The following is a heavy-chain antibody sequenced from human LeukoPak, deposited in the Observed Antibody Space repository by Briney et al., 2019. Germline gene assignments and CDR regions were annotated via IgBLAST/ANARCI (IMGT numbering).Heavy chain of an antibody. Sequence: PGGSLRLSCTASGFTFGDYAMTWVRQAPGKGLEWVGFIRSKAYGGTTEYAASVKGRFTISRDDSKSIANLQMSSLKTEDTGVYYCSRMRYCSGGSCSSDYGGQGTLVTVSS. V-gene: IGHV3-49*04. J-gene: IGHJ4*02. D-gene: IGHD2-15*01. CDR2: IRSKAYGGTT. CDR3: SRMRYCSGGSCSSDY. CDR1: GFTFGDYA.